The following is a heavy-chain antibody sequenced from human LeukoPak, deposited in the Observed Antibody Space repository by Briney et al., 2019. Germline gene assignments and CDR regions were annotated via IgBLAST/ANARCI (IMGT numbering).Heavy chain of an antibody. CDR3: ARAGIVVVVAAPFDP. J-gene: IGHJ5*02. V-gene: IGHV1-2*02. D-gene: IGHD2-15*01. CDR2: INPNIGGT. CDR1: GYTFTGYY. Sequence: GASVKVSCKASGYTFTGYYMHWVRQAPGQGLEWMGWINPNIGGTNYAQKFQGRVTMTRDTSISTAYMELSRLRSDDTAVYYCARAGIVVVVAAPFDPWGQGTLVTVSS.